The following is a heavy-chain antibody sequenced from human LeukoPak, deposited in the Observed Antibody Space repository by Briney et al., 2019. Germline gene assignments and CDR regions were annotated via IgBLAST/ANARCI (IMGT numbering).Heavy chain of an antibody. V-gene: IGHV3-23*01. CDR2: LRGAGITT. Sequence: GGSLKLSCAASVFTFGSYTMSWVRQAPGKGLEWVSGLRGAGITTYYADSVKGRFTISRDNSKNTLYLQMNSLGAEDTAVYYCAKGRDIREASGSYHKSPLDYCGQGTLVTVSS. J-gene: IGHJ4*02. CDR3: AKGRDIREASGSYHKSPLDY. CDR1: VFTFGSYT. D-gene: IGHD3-10*01.